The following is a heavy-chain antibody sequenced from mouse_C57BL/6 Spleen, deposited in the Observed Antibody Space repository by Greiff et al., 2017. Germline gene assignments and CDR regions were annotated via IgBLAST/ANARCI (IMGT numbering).Heavy chain of an antibody. Sequence: DVKLQESGPGLVKPSQSLSLTCSVTGYSIPSGYYWNWIRQFPGNKLEWMGYISYDGSNNYNPSLKNRISITRDTSKNQFFLKLNSVTTEDTATYYCARVDYSNYFDYWGQGTTLTVSS. CDR2: ISYDGSN. CDR1: GYSIPSGYY. CDR3: ARVDYSNYFDY. J-gene: IGHJ2*01. V-gene: IGHV3-6*01. D-gene: IGHD2-5*01.